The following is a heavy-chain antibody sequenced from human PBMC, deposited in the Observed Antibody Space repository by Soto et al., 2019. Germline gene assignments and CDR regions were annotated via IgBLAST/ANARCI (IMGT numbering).Heavy chain of an antibody. CDR2: ISPYSGSR. CDR1: GYDFERFP. J-gene: IGHJ4*02. V-gene: IGHV1-18*04. CDR3: AREQYEFGDLYYVDY. D-gene: IGHD4-17*01. Sequence: QVQLVQSGGEVKRPGASVKVSCKASGYDFERFPISWVRQARGQGLEWMGLISPYSGSRYYAEKFQGRVTMTTDPSTSTAHMELRSLTSDDTAVYFCAREQYEFGDLYYVDYWGQGTLVTVSS.